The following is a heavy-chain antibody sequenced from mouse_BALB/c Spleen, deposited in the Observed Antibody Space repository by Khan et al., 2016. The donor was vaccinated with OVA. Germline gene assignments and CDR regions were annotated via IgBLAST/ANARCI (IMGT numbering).Heavy chain of an antibody. CDR2: ISYSGNT. V-gene: IGHV3-2*02. CDR3: ARVYRGDFDY. Sequence: SGPGLVKPSQSLSLTCTVTGYSITSDYAWNWIRQFPGNKLEWMGFISYSGNTNYNPSLKSRISITRATSKNPFFLQLNSVTTEDTATYYCARVYRGDFDYWGQGTTLTVSA. CDR1: GYSITSDYA. J-gene: IGHJ2*01. D-gene: IGHD2-14*01.